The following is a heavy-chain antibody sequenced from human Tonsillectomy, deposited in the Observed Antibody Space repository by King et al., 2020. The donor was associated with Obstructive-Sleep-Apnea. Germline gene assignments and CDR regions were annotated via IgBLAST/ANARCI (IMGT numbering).Heavy chain of an antibody. D-gene: IGHD3-10*01. CDR3: ARLYYYGSGSFPYQTDY. CDR1: GYSFTSYW. Sequence: VQLVQSGAEVKKPGESLRISCKGSGYSFTSYWISWVRQMPGKGLEWMGRIDPSDSYTNYSPSFQGHVTISAAKSISTAYLQWSSLKASDTAMYYCARLYYYGSGSFPYQTDYWGQGTLVTVSS. CDR2: IDPSDSYT. J-gene: IGHJ4*02. V-gene: IGHV5-10-1*01.